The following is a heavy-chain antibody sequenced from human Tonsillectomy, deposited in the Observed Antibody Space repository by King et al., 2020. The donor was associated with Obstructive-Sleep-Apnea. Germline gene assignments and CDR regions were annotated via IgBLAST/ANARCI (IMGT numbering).Heavy chain of an antibody. CDR2: ISSSSSTI. CDR1: GFTFSSYS. Sequence: VQLVESGGGLVQPGGSLRLSCAASGFTFSSYSMNWVRQAPGKGLEWVSYISSSSSTIYYADSVKGRFTISRDNAKNSLYLQMNSLRAEDTAVYYCARHPLANLLRYFDWLLGYYGMDVWGQGTPVTASS. J-gene: IGHJ6*02. CDR3: ARHPLANLLRYFDWLLGYYGMDV. D-gene: IGHD3-9*01. V-gene: IGHV3-48*04.